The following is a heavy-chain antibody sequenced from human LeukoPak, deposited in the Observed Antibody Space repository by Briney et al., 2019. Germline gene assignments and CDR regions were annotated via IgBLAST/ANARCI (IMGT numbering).Heavy chain of an antibody. D-gene: IGHD3-10*01. CDR2: ISGSGGST. Sequence: GGSLRLSSAASGFTFSSYAMSWVRQAPGKGLEWVSAISGSGGSTYYADSVKGRFTISRDNSKNTLYLQMNSLRAEDTAVYYCAKFNGSGRGPYFDYWGQGTLVTVSS. V-gene: IGHV3-23*01. CDR1: GFTFSSYA. J-gene: IGHJ4*02. CDR3: AKFNGSGRGPYFDY.